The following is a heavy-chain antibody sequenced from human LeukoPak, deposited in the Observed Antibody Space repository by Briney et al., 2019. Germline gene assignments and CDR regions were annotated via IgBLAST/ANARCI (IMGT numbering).Heavy chain of an antibody. CDR3: ARGHSYGYYYYGMYV. CDR2: INHSGST. D-gene: IGHD5-18*01. Sequence: SETLSLTCAVYGGSFSGYYWSWIRQPPGKGLEWIGEINHSGSTNYNPSLKSRVTISVDTSKNQFSLKLSSVTAADTAVYYCARGHSYGYYYYGMYVWGQGTTVNVSS. CDR1: GGSFSGYY. J-gene: IGHJ6*02. V-gene: IGHV4-34*01.